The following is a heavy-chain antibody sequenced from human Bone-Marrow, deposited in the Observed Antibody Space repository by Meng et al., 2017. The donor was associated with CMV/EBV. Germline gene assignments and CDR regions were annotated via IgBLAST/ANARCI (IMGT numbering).Heavy chain of an antibody. V-gene: IGHV3-7*01. D-gene: IGHD3-10*01. CDR1: GFTFSSYA. CDR2: IKQDGSEK. Sequence: GESLKISCAASGFTFSSYAMHWVRQAPGKGLEWVANIKQDGSEKYYVDSVKGRFTISRDNAKNSLYLQMNSLRAEDTAVYYCAREASMVRGHVYYYYYVMDVWGQGTTVTVSS. J-gene: IGHJ6*02. CDR3: AREASMVRGHVYYYYYVMDV.